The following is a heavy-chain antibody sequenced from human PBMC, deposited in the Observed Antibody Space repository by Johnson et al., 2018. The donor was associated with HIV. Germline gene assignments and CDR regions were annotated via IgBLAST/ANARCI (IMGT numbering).Heavy chain of an antibody. Sequence: QMLLVESGGGVVQPGRSLRLSCAASGFTFSSYAMHWVRQAPGKGLEWVSVIYSGGSTYYADSVKGRFTISRDNAKNSLYLQMNSLRAEDTALYYCARGRYGRMTTVAAAAFDIWGQWTMVTVSS. CDR3: ARGRYGRMTTVAAAAFDI. J-gene: IGHJ3*02. V-gene: IGHV3-NL1*01. CDR1: GFTFSSYA. D-gene: IGHD4-23*01. CDR2: IYSGGST.